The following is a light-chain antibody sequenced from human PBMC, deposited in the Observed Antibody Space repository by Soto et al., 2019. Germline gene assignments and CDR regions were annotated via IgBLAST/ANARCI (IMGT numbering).Light chain of an antibody. CDR3: QQYGSSPPYT. J-gene: IGKJ2*01. CDR1: QSLSSNC. Sequence: EIVLTQSPGTLSLSPGERATLSCRASQSLSSNCLAWYQQKPGQAPRLLIYGAFSRATGIPDRFSGSGSGTDFTLTISRLEPEDFAVYYCQQYGSSPPYTFGQGTKLEIK. V-gene: IGKV3-20*01. CDR2: GAF.